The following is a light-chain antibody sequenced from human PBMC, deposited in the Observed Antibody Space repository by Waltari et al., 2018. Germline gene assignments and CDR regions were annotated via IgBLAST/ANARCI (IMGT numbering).Light chain of an antibody. CDR1: QSISNW. J-gene: IGKJ3*01. CDR2: RAS. Sequence: DIQMTQSPSTLSASLGDRVTITCRASQSISNWLAWYQQKPGKAPKLLIYRASSLESGVPSRFSGSGSGTEFTLTISGLQPGDFATYYCQQYNTYVTFGPGTKVDIE. V-gene: IGKV1-5*03. CDR3: QQYNTYVT.